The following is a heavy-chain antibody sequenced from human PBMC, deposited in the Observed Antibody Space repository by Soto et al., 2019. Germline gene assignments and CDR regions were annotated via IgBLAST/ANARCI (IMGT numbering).Heavy chain of an antibody. D-gene: IGHD1-26*01. CDR1: GFTFSSYA. J-gene: IGHJ6*02. CDR2: ISGSGGST. V-gene: IGHV3-23*01. Sequence: EVQLLESGGGLVQPGGSLRLSCAASGFTFSSYAMSWVRQAPGKGLEWVSAISGSGGSTYYADSVKGRFTISRDNSKNTLYLQMNSLRAEDTAVYYCANCRREVEYYYYYGMDVWGQGTTVTVSS. CDR3: ANCRREVEYYYYYGMDV.